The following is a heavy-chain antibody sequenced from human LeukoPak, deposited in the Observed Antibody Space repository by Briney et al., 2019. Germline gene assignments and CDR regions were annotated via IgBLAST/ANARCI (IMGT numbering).Heavy chain of an antibody. CDR3: ARVGVDTAGSFDC. D-gene: IGHD5-18*01. J-gene: IGHJ4*02. CDR2: NRRKVNGYPT. CDR1: TFTFSAIY. V-gene: IGHV3-72*01. Sequence: AGSLRLSSPASTFTFSAIYAEWVRPAPGKGREWLGPNRRKVNGYPTDYGASVTGRLTISRDDSKNSLYLQMNSLKVEDTAVYYCARVGVDTAGSFDCWGQGTLVTVSS.